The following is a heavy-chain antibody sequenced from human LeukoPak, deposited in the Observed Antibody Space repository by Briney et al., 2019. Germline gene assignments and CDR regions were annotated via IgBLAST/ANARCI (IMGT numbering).Heavy chain of an antibody. Sequence: GGSLRLSCAASGFSFRDYWMHWVRQGPGKGLVWVSHINSDGSWTSYADSVKGRFTISKDNAKNTVYLQMNSLRAEDTAVYYCVSFYETYWGRGTLVTVSS. CDR2: INSDGSWT. V-gene: IGHV3-74*01. CDR3: VSFYETY. CDR1: GFSFRDYW. J-gene: IGHJ4*02. D-gene: IGHD2/OR15-2a*01.